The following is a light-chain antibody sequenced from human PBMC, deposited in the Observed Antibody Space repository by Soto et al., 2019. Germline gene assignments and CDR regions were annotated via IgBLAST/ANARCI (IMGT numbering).Light chain of an antibody. CDR3: QQYNTYSFT. V-gene: IGKV1-5*03. J-gene: IGKJ3*01. Sequence: DIQMTQSPSTLSASVGDRVTITCRASQNINNWLAWYQQKPGKAPKLLIYKASTLESGVPSRFSGSGFGTEFTLTSSSLQPDDFATYYCQQYNTYSFTFGPGAKVDIK. CDR1: QNINNW. CDR2: KAS.